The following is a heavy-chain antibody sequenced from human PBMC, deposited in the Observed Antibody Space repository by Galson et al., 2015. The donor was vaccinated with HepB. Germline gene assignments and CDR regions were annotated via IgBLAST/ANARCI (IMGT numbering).Heavy chain of an antibody. CDR1: GFTFSSYS. Sequence: SLRLSCAASGFTFSSYSMNWVRQAPGKGLEWVSSISSSSSYIYYADSVKGRFTISRDNAKNSLYLQMNSLRAEDTAVYYCARPVLAAAPPGAYYYYYGMDAWGQGTTVTVSS. D-gene: IGHD6-13*01. CDR3: ARPVLAAAPPGAYYYYYGMDA. V-gene: IGHV3-21*01. J-gene: IGHJ6*02. CDR2: ISSSSSYI.